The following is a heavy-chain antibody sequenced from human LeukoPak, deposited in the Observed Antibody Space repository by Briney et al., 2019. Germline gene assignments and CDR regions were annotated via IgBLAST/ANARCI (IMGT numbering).Heavy chain of an antibody. D-gene: IGHD3-10*01. J-gene: IGHJ4*02. Sequence: GGSLKLSCAAFGFTFSTYGMHWVRQAPGKGLEWVAVIWYDGSDKYYADSVKGRFTISRDNSKNTLYLQMNSLRAEDTAVYFCARGGVQGVITYYFDFWGQGTLVTVSS. CDR1: GFTFSTYG. CDR2: IWYDGSDK. V-gene: IGHV3-33*01. CDR3: ARGGVQGVITYYFDF.